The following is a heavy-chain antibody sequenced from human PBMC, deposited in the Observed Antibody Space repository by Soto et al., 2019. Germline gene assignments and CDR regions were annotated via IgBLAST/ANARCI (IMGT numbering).Heavy chain of an antibody. Sequence: SETLSLTCAVYGGSFSGYYWSWIRQPPGKGLEWIGEINHSGSTNYNPSLKSRVTISVDTSKNQFSLKLSSVTAADTAVYYCASLPNGVFLTGMDVWGQGTTVTVSS. J-gene: IGHJ6*02. CDR1: GGSFSGYY. CDR2: INHSGST. CDR3: ASLPNGVFLTGMDV. V-gene: IGHV4-34*01. D-gene: IGHD2-8*01.